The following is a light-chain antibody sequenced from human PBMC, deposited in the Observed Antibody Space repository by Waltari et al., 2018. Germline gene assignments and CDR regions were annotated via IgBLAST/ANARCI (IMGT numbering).Light chain of an antibody. V-gene: IGKV3-20*01. CDR2: GAS. CDR1: QSVNNY. CDR3: QQYSSSPLT. J-gene: IGKJ3*01. Sequence: EIVLTQSPGTLSLSPGERAPLSCRASQSVNNYLAWFQQKPGQAPRLLIHGASSRATGIPDRISGSGSGTDFTLTISGLEPQDFAVYYCQQYSSSPLTFGPGTKVDIK.